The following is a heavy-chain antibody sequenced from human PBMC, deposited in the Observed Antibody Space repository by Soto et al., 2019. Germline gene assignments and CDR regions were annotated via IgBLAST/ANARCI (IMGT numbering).Heavy chain of an antibody. CDR3: ARDLREEGSYGSDWLDP. J-gene: IGHJ5*02. CDR2: ISSSSSYI. D-gene: IGHD5-18*01. CDR1: GFTFSSYS. Sequence: GSLRLSCAASGFTFSSYSMNWVRQAPGKGLEWVSSISSSSSYIYYADSVKGRFTISRDNAKNSLYLQMNSLRAEDTAVYYCARDLREEGSYGSDWLDPWGQGTLVTVSS. V-gene: IGHV3-21*01.